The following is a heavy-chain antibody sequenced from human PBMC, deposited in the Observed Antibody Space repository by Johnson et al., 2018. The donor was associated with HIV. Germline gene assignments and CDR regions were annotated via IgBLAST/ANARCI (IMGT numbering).Heavy chain of an antibody. CDR3: AKDLNFRSTETNRASGAFDI. CDR2: IKSKTDGGTT. V-gene: IGHV3-15*01. Sequence: EVQLVESGGGLVKPGGSLRLSCAASGFTFSDYYMSWVRQAPGKGLEWVGRIKSKTDGGTTDYAAPVKGRFTISRDDSKNTLYLQMNSLRAEDTAVYYCAKDLNFRSTETNRASGAFDIWGQGTMVTVSS. CDR1: GFTFSDYY. J-gene: IGHJ3*02. D-gene: IGHD4-17*01.